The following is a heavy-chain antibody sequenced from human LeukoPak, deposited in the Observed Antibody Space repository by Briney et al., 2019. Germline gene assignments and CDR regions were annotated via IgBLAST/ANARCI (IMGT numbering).Heavy chain of an antibody. Sequence: PGGSLRLSCAASGFIFSHHGMHWVRQAPGKGLEWVAVIWSDATNRFYADSVKGRFTISRDNSQNTVYLQMSNLRVKDTAIYYCARDAQRGFDYSNSLKNWGHGTLVTVSS. V-gene: IGHV3-33*01. CDR1: GFIFSHHG. CDR3: ARDAQRGFDYSNSLKN. CDR2: IWSDATNR. J-gene: IGHJ4*01. D-gene: IGHD4-11*01.